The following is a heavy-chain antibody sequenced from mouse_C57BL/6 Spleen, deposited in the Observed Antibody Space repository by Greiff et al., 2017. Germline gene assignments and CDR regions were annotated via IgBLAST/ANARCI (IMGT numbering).Heavy chain of an antibody. J-gene: IGHJ4*01. Sequence: QVQLQQPGAELVMPGASVKLSCKASGYTFTSYWMHWVKQRPGQGLEWIGEITPSDSYTNYNQKFKGKSTLTVDKSSSTAYMPLSSLTSEDSAVYYCARLPYYYGSLDYWGKGTSVTVSS. V-gene: IGHV1-69*01. D-gene: IGHD1-1*01. CDR2: ITPSDSYT. CDR1: GYTFTSYW. CDR3: ARLPYYYGSLDY.